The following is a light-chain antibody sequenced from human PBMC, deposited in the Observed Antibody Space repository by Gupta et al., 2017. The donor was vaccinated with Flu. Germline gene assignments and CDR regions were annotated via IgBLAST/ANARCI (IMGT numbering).Light chain of an antibody. CDR3: QTYDSTLRLYV. J-gene: IGLJ1*01. V-gene: IGLV1-40*01. CDR2: GNT. Sequence: VTISCTGSSPAVGAGYDVPWYQQFPGAAPRFLIYGNTNRPSGVPDRFSGSKSGTSASLAITGLQVEDEADYYCQTYDSTLRLYVFGTGTKVTVL. CDR1: SPAVGAGYD.